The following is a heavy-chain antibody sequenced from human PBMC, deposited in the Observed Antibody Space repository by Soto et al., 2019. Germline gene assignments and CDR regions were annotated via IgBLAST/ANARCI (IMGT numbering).Heavy chain of an antibody. CDR2: IFHTGAT. CDR1: GVSITSNY. CDR3: ARDSPSSGRSFDL. D-gene: IGHD1-26*01. V-gene: IGHV4-4*07. Sequence: NPSETVSLTCNVSGVSITSNYWNWVRQPAGKRREWIGRIFHTGATNVNSNLRSRVIMSIDTSKNQFSLKLRPVTAADTAVYYCARDSPSSGRSFDLWGQGILVTVSS. J-gene: IGHJ4*02.